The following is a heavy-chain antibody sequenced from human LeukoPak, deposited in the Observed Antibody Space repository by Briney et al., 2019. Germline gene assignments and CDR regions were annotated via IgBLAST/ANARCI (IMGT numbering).Heavy chain of an antibody. V-gene: IGHV1-18*01. CDR2: ISAYNGNT. Sequence: ASVKVSCTASGYIFPSYGISWVRQAPGQGLEWMGWISAYNGNTDYAQKVQGRVTMTTDTSTSTAYMELRSLRSDDTAVYYCARDRRGYCSSTSCYGAMDVWGQGTTVTVSS. J-gene: IGHJ6*02. CDR3: ARDRRGYCSSTSCYGAMDV. D-gene: IGHD2-2*01. CDR1: GYIFPSYG.